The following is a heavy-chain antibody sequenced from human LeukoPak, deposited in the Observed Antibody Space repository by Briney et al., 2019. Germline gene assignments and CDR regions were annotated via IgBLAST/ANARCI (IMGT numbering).Heavy chain of an antibody. J-gene: IGHJ5*02. Sequence: GGSLRLSCAASGFTFSSYSMNWVRQAPGKGLEWLSSISSGSSYIYYADSVKGRFTISRDNAKNSLYLQMNSLRAEDTAVYYCARDLGKGVVPFNWFDPWGQGTLVTVSS. D-gene: IGHD2-2*01. CDR1: GFTFSSYS. CDR3: ARDLGKGVVPFNWFDP. CDR2: ISSGSSYI. V-gene: IGHV3-21*01.